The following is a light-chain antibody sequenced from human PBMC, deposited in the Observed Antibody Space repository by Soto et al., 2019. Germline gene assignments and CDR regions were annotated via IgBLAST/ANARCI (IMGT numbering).Light chain of an antibody. J-gene: IGKJ4*01. CDR1: KSVSNN. V-gene: IGKV3-15*01. Sequence: ETVMTQSPATLSESQGERATLSCRASKSVSNNLAWYQQKPGQAPRLLIYGAAARATGIPARFSGSWFGTEFTLTISSLQSEDSAVYYCQHYNEWPLTFGGGTKVEIK. CDR2: GAA. CDR3: QHYNEWPLT.